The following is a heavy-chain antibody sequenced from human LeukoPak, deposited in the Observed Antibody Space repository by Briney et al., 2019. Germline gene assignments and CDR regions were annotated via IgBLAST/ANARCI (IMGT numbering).Heavy chain of an antibody. Sequence: ASVKVSCKASGYTFTSYDINWVRQATGQGLEWMGWMNPNSGNTGYAQKFQGRVTMTRNTSISTAYMELSSLRAEDTALYYCAKGPVGTMVNYDYYMDVWGKGTTVTVSS. V-gene: IGHV1-8*01. CDR3: AKGPVGTMVNYDYYMDV. D-gene: IGHD3-10*01. CDR2: MNPNSGNT. CDR1: GYTFTSYD. J-gene: IGHJ6*03.